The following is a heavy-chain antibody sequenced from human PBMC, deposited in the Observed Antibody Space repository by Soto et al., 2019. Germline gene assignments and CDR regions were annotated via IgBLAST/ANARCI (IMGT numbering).Heavy chain of an antibody. V-gene: IGHV4-59*01. CDR2: FYHGGST. CDR1: DGSLGIYF. Sequence: PSETLSLTCTFSDGSLGIYFWGWIRQPPGQGLEWLGFFYHGGSTDYNPSLKSRVTISGDKSKNQVSLNLRSVTAADTAVYYCARGSYGNYLWGRGTLVTVSS. J-gene: IGHJ4*02. D-gene: IGHD1-7*01. CDR3: ARGSYGNYL.